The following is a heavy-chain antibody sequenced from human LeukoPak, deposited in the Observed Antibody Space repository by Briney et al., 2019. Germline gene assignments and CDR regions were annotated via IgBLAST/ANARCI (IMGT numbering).Heavy chain of an antibody. CDR1: GLSFRSYD. V-gene: IGHV3-13*01. Sequence: GGSPRLSCAASGLSFRSYDMHWVRQVPGRGLEWVSAIGLGGDTHYPDSVKGRFTVSRENGENSLYLQMNGLTDGDTAVYYCVRGGIRVSGIDAFDIWGQGTRVTVSS. J-gene: IGHJ3*02. D-gene: IGHD5/OR15-5a*01. CDR2: IGLGGDT. CDR3: VRGGIRVSGIDAFDI.